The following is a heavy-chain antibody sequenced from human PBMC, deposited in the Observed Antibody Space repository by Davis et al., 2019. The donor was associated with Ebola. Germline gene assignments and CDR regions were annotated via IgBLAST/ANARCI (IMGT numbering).Heavy chain of an antibody. CDR3: ARANDMYYYGMDV. CDR1: GFTFSSYA. Sequence: GETLTLSCAASGFTFSSYARHWVRQAPGKGLEWVAVIPYDGSNKYYADSVKGRFTISRDNSKNTLYLQMNSLRAEDTAVYYCARANDMYYYGMDVWGQGTTVTVSS. D-gene: IGHD3-9*01. J-gene: IGHJ6*02. CDR2: IPYDGSNK. V-gene: IGHV3-30*14.